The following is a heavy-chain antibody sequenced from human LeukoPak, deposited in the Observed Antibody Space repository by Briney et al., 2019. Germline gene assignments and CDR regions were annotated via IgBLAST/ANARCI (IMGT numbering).Heavy chain of an antibody. CDR2: VSLSGLT. J-gene: IGHJ4*02. CDR1: GGSITSTNW. Sequence: SETLSLTCGVSGGSITSTNWWSWVRQPPGQGLEWIGEVSLSGLTNYNPSLSSRVIMALDTSKNHLSLHLTSVTAADTAVYYCSRENGAFSPFGYWGQGYLVTVSS. CDR3: SRENGAFSPFGY. V-gene: IGHV4-4*02. D-gene: IGHD2-8*01.